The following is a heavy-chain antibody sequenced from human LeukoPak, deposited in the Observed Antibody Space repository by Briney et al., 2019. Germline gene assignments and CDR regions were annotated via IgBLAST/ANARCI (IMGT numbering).Heavy chain of an antibody. CDR2: IHTSGST. J-gene: IGHJ4*02. D-gene: IGHD3-22*01. V-gene: IGHV4-4*07. CDR1: GGSISSYY. CDR3: ARGRYYYDSSDPAYFDY. Sequence: SETLSLTCTVSGGSISSYYWSWIRQPAGKGLEWIGRIHTSGSTNYNPSLKSRVTMSVDTSKNQFSLKLSSVTAADTAVYYCARGRYYYDSSDPAYFDYWGQGTLVTVSS.